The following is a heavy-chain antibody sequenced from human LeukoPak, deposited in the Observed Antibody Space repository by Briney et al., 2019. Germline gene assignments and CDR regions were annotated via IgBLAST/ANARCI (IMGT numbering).Heavy chain of an antibody. CDR1: GFTFSSYS. CDR3: ARDVMVRGG. Sequence: GGSLRLSCAASGFTFSSYSLNRAGQAPGKRLEWVSYNSSSGSTIYYADSVKGRFTISRDNAKNVLYLQMNSLRAEDTAVYYCARDVMVRGGWGQGTLVTVSS. V-gene: IGHV3-48*04. J-gene: IGHJ4*02. D-gene: IGHD3-10*01. CDR2: NSSSGSTI.